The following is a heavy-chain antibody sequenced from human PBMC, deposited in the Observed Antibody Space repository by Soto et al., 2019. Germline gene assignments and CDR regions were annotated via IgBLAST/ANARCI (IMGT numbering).Heavy chain of an antibody. D-gene: IGHD3-22*01. J-gene: IGHJ6*02. V-gene: IGHV3-30*18. Sequence: PGGSLRLSCAASGFTFSSYGMHWVRQAPGKGLEWVAVISYDGSNKYYAGSVKGRFTISRDNSKNTLYLQMNSLRAEDTAVYYCAKDSYYYDSSGYPQSYYYGMDVWGQGTTVTVSS. CDR3: AKDSYYYDSSGYPQSYYYGMDV. CDR1: GFTFSSYG. CDR2: ISYDGSNK.